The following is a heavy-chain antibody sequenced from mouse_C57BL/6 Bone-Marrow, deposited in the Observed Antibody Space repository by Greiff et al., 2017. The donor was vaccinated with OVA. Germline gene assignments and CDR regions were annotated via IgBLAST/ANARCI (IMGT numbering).Heavy chain of an antibody. Sequence: VQLQQPGAELVKPGASVKMSCKASGYTFTSYWITWVKQRPGQGLEWIGDIYPGSGSTNYNEKFKSKATLTVDTSSSTAYMQLSSLSSEDSAVYYGARNGLLLPCYFDVWGTGTTVTVSS. V-gene: IGHV1-55*01. CDR2: IYPGSGST. CDR3: ARNGLLLPCYFDV. CDR1: GYTFTSYW. D-gene: IGHD2-3*01. J-gene: IGHJ1*03.